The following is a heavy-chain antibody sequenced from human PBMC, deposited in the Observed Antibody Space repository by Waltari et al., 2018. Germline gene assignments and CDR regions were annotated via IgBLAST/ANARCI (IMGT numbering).Heavy chain of an antibody. CDR2: INHSGST. CDR3: ARGPGNYYGSGSYLY. V-gene: IGHV4-34*01. D-gene: IGHD3-10*01. CDR1: GGSFSGYY. J-gene: IGHJ4*02. Sequence: QVQLQPWGAGLLKPSETLSLTCAVYGGSFSGYYWSWIRPPPGKGLAWIGEINHSGSTNYNPSLKSRVTISVDTSKNQFSLKLSSVTAADTAVYYCARGPGNYYGSGSYLYWGQGTLVTVSS.